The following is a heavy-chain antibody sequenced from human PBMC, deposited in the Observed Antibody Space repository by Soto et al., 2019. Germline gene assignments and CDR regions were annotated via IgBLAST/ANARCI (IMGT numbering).Heavy chain of an antibody. J-gene: IGHJ4*02. Sequence: GSLRLSCEASGFVFTTSAMAWVRQAPGKGLEWVATISGSGVSTSYTDSVKGRFIITRDNSGNTLSLQMVSLRDDDTAVYFCAAVMGSDFDHVWGSLSFDHWGQGSLVTVSS. CDR3: AAVMGSDFDHVWGSLSFDH. D-gene: IGHD3-16*01. V-gene: IGHV3-23*01. CDR2: ISGSGVST. CDR1: GFVFTTSA.